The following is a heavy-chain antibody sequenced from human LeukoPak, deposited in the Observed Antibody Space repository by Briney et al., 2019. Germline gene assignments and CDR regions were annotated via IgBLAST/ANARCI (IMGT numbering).Heavy chain of an antibody. Sequence: PSETLSLTCSVSGGSTSSYYWSWIRQPPGKGLEWIGYIYYTGNTNYNPSLKSRVTISVDTSKNQFSLKLSSVTAADTAVYYCARASGYSTLMDVWGKGTTVTVSS. J-gene: IGHJ6*03. CDR2: IYYTGNT. CDR3: ARASGYSTLMDV. V-gene: IGHV4-59*01. D-gene: IGHD5-18*01. CDR1: GGSTSSYY.